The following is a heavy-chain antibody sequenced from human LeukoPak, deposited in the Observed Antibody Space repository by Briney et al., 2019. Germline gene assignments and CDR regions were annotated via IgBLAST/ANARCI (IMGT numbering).Heavy chain of an antibody. D-gene: IGHD4-17*01. CDR3: LRDKGGVTRPSSERFDY. CDR2: IHYSGTT. CDR1: GGSISSYY. Sequence: PSETLSLTCTVSGGSISSYYWSWIRQPPGKGLEWLGYIHYSGTTNYNPSLESRVAISVDTSNNQFSLRLSSVTAADTAVYYCLRDKGGVTRPSSERFDYWGQGILVTVSS. V-gene: IGHV4-59*01. J-gene: IGHJ4*02.